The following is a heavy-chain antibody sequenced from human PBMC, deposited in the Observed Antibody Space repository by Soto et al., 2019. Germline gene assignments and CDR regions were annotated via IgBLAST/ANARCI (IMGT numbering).Heavy chain of an antibody. V-gene: IGHV3-30*18. D-gene: IGHD6-19*01. CDR2: ISYDGSNK. CDR1: GFTFSSYG. Sequence: QVQLVESGGGVVQPGRSLRLSCAASGFTFSSYGMHWVRQAPGKGLGWVAVISYDGSNKYYADSVKGRFTISRDNSKNTLYLQMNSLRAEDTAVYYCAKDQYSGSGWSMLFDYWGQGTLVTVSS. J-gene: IGHJ4*02. CDR3: AKDQYSGSGWSMLFDY.